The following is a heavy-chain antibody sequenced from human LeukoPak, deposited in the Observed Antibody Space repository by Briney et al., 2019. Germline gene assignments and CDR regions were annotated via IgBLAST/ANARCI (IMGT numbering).Heavy chain of an antibody. CDR1: GFTFSSYS. CDR2: ISSSSSYI. D-gene: IGHD5-24*01. V-gene: IGHV3-21*01. CDR3: ARDGVRDGLYFDY. Sequence: GGSLRLSCAASGFTFSSYSMNWVRQAPGEGMEWVSSISSSSSYIYYADSVKGRFTISRDNAKNSMYLQMNSLRAEDTYVYYCARDGVRDGLYFDYWGQGTLVTVSS. J-gene: IGHJ4*02.